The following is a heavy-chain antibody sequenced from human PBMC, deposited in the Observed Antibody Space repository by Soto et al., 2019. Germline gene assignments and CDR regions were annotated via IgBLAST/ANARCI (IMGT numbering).Heavy chain of an antibody. CDR1: GEGNWRDYR. V-gene: IGHV1-2*04. J-gene: IGHJ4*02. D-gene: IGHD6-13*01. CDR3: ARGSSSWYGHRIRYFDY. Sequence: ASVKGSCKTSGEGNWRDYRTTWVRRTPGQGLEWMGWISAYNGNTNYAQKFQGWVTMTRDTSISTAYMELSRLRSDDTAVYYCARGSSSWYGHRIRYFDYWGQGTLVTVSS. CDR2: ISAYNGNT.